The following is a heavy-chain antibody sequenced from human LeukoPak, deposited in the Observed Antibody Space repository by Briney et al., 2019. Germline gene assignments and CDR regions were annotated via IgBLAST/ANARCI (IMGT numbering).Heavy chain of an antibody. J-gene: IGHJ4*02. CDR2: INGDGIST. CDR1: GFTFSNYW. CDR3: ARDVGNFDD. Sequence: PGGSLRLSCAASGFTFSNYWMHWVRQAPGKGLVWVSRINGDGISTGYADSVKGRFTVSRDNAKKTLYLQMNSLRAEDTAVYYCARDVGNFDDWGQGTLVTVSS. V-gene: IGHV3-74*01.